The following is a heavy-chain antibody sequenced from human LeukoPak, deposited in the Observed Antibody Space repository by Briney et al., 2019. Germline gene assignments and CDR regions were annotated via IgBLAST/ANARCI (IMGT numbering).Heavy chain of an antibody. CDR3: ATQDIVVVPAALSEPNFDY. V-gene: IGHV4-39*01. CDR2: IYYSGIT. Sequence: SETLSLTCTVSGGSISSSSYYWGWIRQPPGKGLEWIGSIYYSGITYYNPSLKSRVTISVDTSKNQFSLKLSSVTAADTAVYYCATQDIVVVPAALSEPNFDYWGQGTLVTVSS. J-gene: IGHJ4*02. D-gene: IGHD2-2*01. CDR1: GGSISSSSYY.